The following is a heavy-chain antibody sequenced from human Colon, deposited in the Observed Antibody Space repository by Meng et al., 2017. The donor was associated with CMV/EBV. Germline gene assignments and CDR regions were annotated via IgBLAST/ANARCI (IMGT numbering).Heavy chain of an antibody. CDR3: AREGYSNFDY. CDR2: IGSDGSIK. CDR1: GLTFNGYG. D-gene: IGHD4-11*01. V-gene: IGHV3-30*02. J-gene: IGHJ4*02. Sequence: GGSLRLSCAASGLTFNGYGLHWVRQAPGKGLDWVAFIGSDGSIKRYADSVKGRMTISRDNSKNTLWLHMDSLRPEDTALYYCAREGYSNFDYWGQGTLVTV.